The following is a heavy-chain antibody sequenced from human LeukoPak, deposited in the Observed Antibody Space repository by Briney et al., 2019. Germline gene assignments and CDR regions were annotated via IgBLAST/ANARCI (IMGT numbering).Heavy chain of an antibody. D-gene: IGHD3-3*01. CDR2: IIPILGIA. J-gene: IGHJ6*02. CDR1: GGTFSSYA. Sequence: SVKVSCKASGGTFSSYAISWVRQAPGQGLEWMGRIIPILGIANYAQKFQGRVTITADKSTSTAYMELSSLRAEDTAVYYCARDPFLEWSYYYYGMDVWGQGTTVAVSS. V-gene: IGHV1-69*04. CDR3: ARDPFLEWSYYYYGMDV.